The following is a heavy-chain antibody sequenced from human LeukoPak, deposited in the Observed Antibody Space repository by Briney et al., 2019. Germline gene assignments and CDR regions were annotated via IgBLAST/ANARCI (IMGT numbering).Heavy chain of an antibody. CDR2: IYYSGST. CDR1: GVSISSADYY. Sequence: SETLSLTCTLSGVSISSADYYWRWLRQPPGKGLEWIGYIYYSGSTYYNPSLKSRITISVDTSKNQFSLNLSSVTAADTAVYYCARERATVTTPWGQGTLVTVSS. J-gene: IGHJ5*02. CDR3: ARERATVTTP. V-gene: IGHV4-30-4*01. D-gene: IGHD4-17*01.